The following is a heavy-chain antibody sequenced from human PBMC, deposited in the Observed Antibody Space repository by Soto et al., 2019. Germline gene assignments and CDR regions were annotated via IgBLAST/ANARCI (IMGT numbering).Heavy chain of an antibody. J-gene: IGHJ4*02. CDR2: IYPGDSDT. CDR3: ARNGVRYNWNYEGYFDY. Sequence: PGESLKISCQGSGYAFSSYWIAWVRQMPGKGLEWMGIIYPGDSDTRYSPSFQGQVTISVDKSITTAYLQWSSLKASDTAMYYCARNGVRYNWNYEGYFDYWGQGTLVTVYS. CDR1: GYAFSSYW. D-gene: IGHD1-7*01. V-gene: IGHV5-51*01.